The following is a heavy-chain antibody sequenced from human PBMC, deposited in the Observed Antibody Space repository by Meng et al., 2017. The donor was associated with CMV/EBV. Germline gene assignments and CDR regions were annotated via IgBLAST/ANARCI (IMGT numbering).Heavy chain of an antibody. CDR2: ISYDGSNK. CDR1: GFTFSGYA. D-gene: IGHD2-15*01. V-gene: IGHV3-30*04. CDR3: ARDEGGGIG. Sequence: GGSLRLSCAASGFTFSGYALHWVRQAPGKGLEWVAVISYDGSNKYCADSVKGRFTISRDNSKNTLYLQMNSLRAEDTAVYYCARDEGGGIGWGQGTLVTVSS. J-gene: IGHJ4*02.